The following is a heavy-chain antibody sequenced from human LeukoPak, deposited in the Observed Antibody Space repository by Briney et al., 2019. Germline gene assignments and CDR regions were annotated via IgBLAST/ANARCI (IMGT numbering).Heavy chain of an antibody. CDR1: GFTFSSYA. V-gene: IGHV3-30-3*01. Sequence: PGGSLRLSCAASGFTFSSYAMHWVRQAPGKGLEWVAVISYDGSNKYYADFVKGRFTISRDNSKNTLYLQMNSLRAEDTAVYYCAKDRDLVGASDFDYWGQGTLVTVSS. J-gene: IGHJ4*02. CDR2: ISYDGSNK. D-gene: IGHD1-26*01. CDR3: AKDRDLVGASDFDY.